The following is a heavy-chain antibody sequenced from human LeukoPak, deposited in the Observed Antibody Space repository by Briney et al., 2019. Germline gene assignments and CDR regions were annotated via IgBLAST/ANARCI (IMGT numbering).Heavy chain of an antibody. CDR3: ARDYYDSSGYSRDAFDI. CDR2: MYPGDSDT. V-gene: IGHV5-51*01. D-gene: IGHD3-22*01. CDR1: GYSFTSYW. Sequence: EESLKISCKASGYSFTSYWIGWVRQMPGKGLEWMGIMYPGDSDTRYSPSFQGQVTISADKSISTAYLQWSSLKASDTAMYYCARDYYDSSGYSRDAFDIWGQGTMVTVSS. J-gene: IGHJ3*02.